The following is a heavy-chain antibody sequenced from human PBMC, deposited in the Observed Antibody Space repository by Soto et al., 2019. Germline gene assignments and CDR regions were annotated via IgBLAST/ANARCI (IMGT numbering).Heavy chain of an antibody. CDR1: GGSISSGGYY. D-gene: IGHD2-21*02. V-gene: IGHV4-31*03. J-gene: IGHJ4*02. Sequence: TLEILSLTCTVSGGSISSGGYYWSWIRQHPGKGLEWIGYIYYSGSTYYNPSLKSRVTISVDTSKNQFSLKLSSVTAADTAVYYCARDRYGDLDYWGQGTLVTVSS. CDR2: IYYSGST. CDR3: ARDRYGDLDY.